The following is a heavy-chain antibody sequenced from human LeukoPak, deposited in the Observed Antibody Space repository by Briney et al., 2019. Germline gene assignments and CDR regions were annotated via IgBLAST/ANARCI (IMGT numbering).Heavy chain of an antibody. CDR3: ATVTVYSSGWESSDAFDL. CDR1: GFTFTSSA. D-gene: IGHD6-19*01. Sequence: SVKVSCKASGFTFTSSAMQWVRQARGQRREWIGWIVVCSGNTNYAQKFQERVTITRDMSTSTAYMELSNLRSEDTAVYYCATVTVYSSGWESSDAFDLWGQGTMVTVSS. V-gene: IGHV1-58*02. J-gene: IGHJ3*01. CDR2: IVVCSGNT.